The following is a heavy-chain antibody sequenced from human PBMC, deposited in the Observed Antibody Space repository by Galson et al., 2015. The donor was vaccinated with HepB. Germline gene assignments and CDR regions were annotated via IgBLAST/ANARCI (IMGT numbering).Heavy chain of an antibody. CDR3: ARDMVRGATYYYYGMDV. V-gene: IGHV1-8*01. J-gene: IGHJ6*02. D-gene: IGHD3-10*01. CDR1: GYTFTSYD. CDR2: MNPNSGNT. Sequence: SVKVSCKASGYTFTSYDINWVRQATGQGLEWMGWMNPNSGNTGYAQKFQGRVTMTRNTSISTAYMELSSLRSEDTAVYYCARDMVRGATYYYYGMDVWGQGTTVTVSS.